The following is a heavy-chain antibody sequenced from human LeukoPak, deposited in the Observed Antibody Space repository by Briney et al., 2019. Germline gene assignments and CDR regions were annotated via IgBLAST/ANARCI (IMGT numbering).Heavy chain of an antibody. J-gene: IGHJ4*02. CDR3: AKDISRYCTNGVCYIN. V-gene: IGHV3-9*01. Sequence: GGSLRLSCAASGFTLDDYAMHWVRQAPGKGLEWVSGISWNSGSIGYADSVKGRFTISRDNAKNSLYLQMNSLRAEDAALYYCAKDISRYCTNGVCYINWGQGTLVTVSS. CDR1: GFTLDDYA. CDR2: ISWNSGSI. D-gene: IGHD2-8*01.